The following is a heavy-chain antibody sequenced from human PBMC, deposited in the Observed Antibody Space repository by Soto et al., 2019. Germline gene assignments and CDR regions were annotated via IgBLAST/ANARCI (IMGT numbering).Heavy chain of an antibody. CDR2: ISYDGSNK. CDR1: GFTFSSYA. CDR3: ARVPETSIAAPDPYYYYGMDV. J-gene: IGHJ6*02. D-gene: IGHD6-6*01. Sequence: GTLLLSCSASGFTFSSYAMHWVRQAPGKGLEWVAVISYDGSNKYYADSVKGRFTISRDNSKNTLYLQMNSLRAEDTAVYYCARVPETSIAAPDPYYYYGMDVWGQGTKVTVSS. V-gene: IGHV3-30-3*01.